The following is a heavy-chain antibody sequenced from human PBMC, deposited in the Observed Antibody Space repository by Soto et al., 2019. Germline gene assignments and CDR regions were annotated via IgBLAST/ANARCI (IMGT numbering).Heavy chain of an antibody. Sequence: GGSLRLSCAASGFTFSSYAMTWVRQAPGKGLEYVSAISGSGVTTYYADSMKGRFTISRDNSKNTLYLQMNSLRAEDTAVYYCAEDRDHIGMVDAFEIWGRGTMVNVS. CDR1: GFTFSSYA. CDR2: ISGSGVTT. V-gene: IGHV3-23*01. J-gene: IGHJ3*02. D-gene: IGHD2-15*01. CDR3: AEDRDHIGMVDAFEI.